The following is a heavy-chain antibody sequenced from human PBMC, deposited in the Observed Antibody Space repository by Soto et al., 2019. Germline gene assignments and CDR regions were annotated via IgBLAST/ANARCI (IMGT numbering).Heavy chain of an antibody. CDR2: ISGSGGST. V-gene: IGHV3-23*01. CDR3: AKDSPYYDSSGYYPDAFDI. CDR1: GFTFSSYA. Sequence: GGSLRLSCTASGFTFSSYAMSWVRQAPGKGLEWVSAISGSGGSTYYADSVKGRFTISRDNSKNTLYLQMNSLRAEDTAVYYCAKDSPYYDSSGYYPDAFDIWGQGTMVTVSS. D-gene: IGHD3-22*01. J-gene: IGHJ3*02.